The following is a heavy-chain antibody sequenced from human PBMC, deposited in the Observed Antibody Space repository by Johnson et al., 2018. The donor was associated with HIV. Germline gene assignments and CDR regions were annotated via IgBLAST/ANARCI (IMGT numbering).Heavy chain of an antibody. CDR3: ARARDYNFWSPATDI. CDR1: GFTFSSYW. Sequence: VQLVESGGGLAQPGGSLRLSCAASGFTFSSYWMSWVRQAPGKGPEWVANIKQDGSEKYYVDSVKGRFTISRDNAKNSLYLQMNSLRAEDTAVYYCARARDYNFWSPATDIWGQGTMVTVSS. J-gene: IGHJ3*02. D-gene: IGHD3-3*01. V-gene: IGHV3-7*01. CDR2: IKQDGSEK.